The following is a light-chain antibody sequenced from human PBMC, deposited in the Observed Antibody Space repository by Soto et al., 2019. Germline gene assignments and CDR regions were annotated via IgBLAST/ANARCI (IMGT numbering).Light chain of an antibody. CDR2: DAS. J-gene: IGKJ5*01. CDR1: QSVSNS. Sequence: EIVLTQSPANLSWSPGDRAPLSCRASQSVSNSLVWYQHKPGQAPRFLIYDASKRATGTPARFSGSGSGTDFTLTISSLEPEDFAVYYCQQRKSWPAITFGQGTRLEIK. V-gene: IGKV3-11*01. CDR3: QQRKSWPAIT.